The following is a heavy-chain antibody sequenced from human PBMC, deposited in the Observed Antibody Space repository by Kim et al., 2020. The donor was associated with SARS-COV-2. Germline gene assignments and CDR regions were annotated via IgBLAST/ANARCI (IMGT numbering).Heavy chain of an antibody. CDR2: ISNDETYI. CDR1: GFSFSSRG. Sequence: GGSLRLSCAASGFSFSSRGIHWVRQAPGKGLEWVAVISNDETYIKYADSVKGRFTISRDNSKNTVDLQMNSLRVEDTAVYYCVRARAKSFDYWGQGTLVT. J-gene: IGHJ4*02. V-gene: IGHV3-30*03. CDR3: VRARAKSFDY.